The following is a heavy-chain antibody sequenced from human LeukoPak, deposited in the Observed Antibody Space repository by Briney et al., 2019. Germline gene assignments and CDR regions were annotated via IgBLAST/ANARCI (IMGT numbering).Heavy chain of an antibody. J-gene: IGHJ4*02. CDR3: ARAYRRLGELSLPDY. CDR2: INAGNGNT. D-gene: IGHD3-16*02. Sequence: ASVKVSCKASGYTFTSYAMHWVRQAPGQRLEWMGWINAGNGNTKYSQEFQGRVTITRDTSASTAYMELSSLRSEDMAVYYCARAYRRLGELSLPDYWGQGTLVTVSS. CDR1: GYTFTSYA. V-gene: IGHV1-3*03.